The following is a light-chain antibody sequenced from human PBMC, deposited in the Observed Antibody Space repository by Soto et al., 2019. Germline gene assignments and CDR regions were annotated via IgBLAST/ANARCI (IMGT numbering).Light chain of an antibody. Sequence: QSALTQPRSVSGSPGQSVTISCTGTSSDVGYYNYVSWYQQYPGKAPKLMIYDVSGRPSGVPDRFSGSKSGNTASLTISGLQAEDEAYYYCCSYTSTSTHVFGTGTKVTVL. CDR1: SSDVGYYNY. V-gene: IGLV2-11*01. CDR2: DVS. CDR3: CSYTSTSTHV. J-gene: IGLJ1*01.